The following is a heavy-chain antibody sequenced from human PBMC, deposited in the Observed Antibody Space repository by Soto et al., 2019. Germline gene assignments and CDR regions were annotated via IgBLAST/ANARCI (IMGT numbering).Heavy chain of an antibody. J-gene: IGHJ4*03. CDR1: EYTFTTYW. V-gene: IGHV5-10-1*01. D-gene: IGHD2-8*01. CDR2: IDPSDSFT. CDR3: ARHISPILMVYALDY. Sequence: PGESLKISCKGSEYTFTTYWISWVRQMPGKGLEWMGRIDPSDSFTNYSPSSEGHVTISADKSISTAYLQWSSLKASDTAMYYCARHISPILMVYALDYWGQGTTVTVSS.